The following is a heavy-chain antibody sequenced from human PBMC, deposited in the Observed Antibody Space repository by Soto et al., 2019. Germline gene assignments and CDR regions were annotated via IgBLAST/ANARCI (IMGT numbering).Heavy chain of an antibody. CDR1: GFTFSSYA. J-gene: IGHJ4*02. CDR3: AKNVDIRDGYKLGY. CDR2: ISGSGGST. Sequence: EVQLLESGGGLVQPGGSLRLSCAASGFTFSSYAMSWVRQAPGKGLEWVSAISGSGGSTYYADSVKGRFTISRDNSKNTLYPQMNSLRAEDTAVYYCAKNVDIRDGYKLGYWGQGTLVTASS. D-gene: IGHD5-12*01. V-gene: IGHV3-23*01.